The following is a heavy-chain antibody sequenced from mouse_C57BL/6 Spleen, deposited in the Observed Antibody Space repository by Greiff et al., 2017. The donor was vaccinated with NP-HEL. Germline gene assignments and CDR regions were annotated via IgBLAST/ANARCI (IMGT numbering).Heavy chain of an antibody. CDR2: IAPNSGGT. CDR1: GYTFTSYW. V-gene: IGHV1-72*01. CDR3: ARSNFITTVAPV. Sequence: VQLQQPGAELVKPGASVKLSCKASGYTFTSYWMHWVKQRPGRGLEWIGRIAPNSGGTKYNEKFKSKATLTVDKPSSTAYMQLSSLTSEDSAVYYCARSNFITTVAPVWGTGTTVTVSS. J-gene: IGHJ1*03. D-gene: IGHD1-1*01.